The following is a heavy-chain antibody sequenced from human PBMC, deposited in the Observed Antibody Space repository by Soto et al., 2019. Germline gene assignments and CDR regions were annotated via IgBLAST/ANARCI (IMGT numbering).Heavy chain of an antibody. V-gene: IGHV3-30-3*01. J-gene: IGHJ6*02. CDR3: ARDLGWLDPYYGMDV. D-gene: IGHD6-19*01. Sequence: GGSLRLSFAASGFTFSSYAMHWVRQAPGKGLEWVAVISHDGSNKYYADSVKGRFTISRDNSKNTLYLQMDSLRAEDTAVYYCARDLGWLDPYYGMDVWGQGTTVTVSS. CDR2: ISHDGSNK. CDR1: GFTFSSYA.